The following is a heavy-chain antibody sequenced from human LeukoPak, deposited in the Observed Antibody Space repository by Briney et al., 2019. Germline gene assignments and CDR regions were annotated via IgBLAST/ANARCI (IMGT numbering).Heavy chain of an antibody. J-gene: IGHJ4*02. CDR1: GYSFTSYW. V-gene: IGHV5-51*01. CDR3: ARQLGPAAAGY. CDR2: IYPGDSDT. Sequence: GESLKISCKGSGYSFTSYWIAWLRQMPGNGLEWMGIIYPGDSDTRYSPSFQGQVTISADKSISTAYLQWSSLKASDTAMYYCARQLGPAAAGYWGQGTLVTVSS. D-gene: IGHD6-13*01.